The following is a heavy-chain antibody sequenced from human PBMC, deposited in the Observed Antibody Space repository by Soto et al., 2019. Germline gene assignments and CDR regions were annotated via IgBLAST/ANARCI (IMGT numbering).Heavy chain of an antibody. J-gene: IGHJ5*02. D-gene: IGHD3-10*01. V-gene: IGHV4-34*01. CDR1: GGSFSGYY. Sequence: PSETLSLTCAVYGGSFSGYYWSWIRQPPGKGLEWIGEINHSGSTNYNPSLKSRVTISVDTSKNQFSLKLSSVTAADTAVYYCARELRRPVRGVPGPGKYNWFDPWGQGTLVTVSS. CDR3: ARELRRPVRGVPGPGKYNWFDP. CDR2: INHSGST.